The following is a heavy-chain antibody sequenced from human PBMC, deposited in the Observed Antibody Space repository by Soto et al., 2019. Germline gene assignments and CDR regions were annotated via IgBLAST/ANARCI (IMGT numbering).Heavy chain of an antibody. CDR1: GYTFTSYA. CDR2: INAGNGNT. V-gene: IGHV1-3*01. CDR3: ARDQYSSGYDY. J-gene: IGHJ4*02. Sequence: ASVKVSCKASGYTFTSYAMHWMRQAPGQRLEWMGWINAGNGNTKYSQKFQGRVTITRDTSASTAYTELSSLRSEDKAVYYCARDQYSSGYDYWGQGTLVTVTS. D-gene: IGHD6-19*01.